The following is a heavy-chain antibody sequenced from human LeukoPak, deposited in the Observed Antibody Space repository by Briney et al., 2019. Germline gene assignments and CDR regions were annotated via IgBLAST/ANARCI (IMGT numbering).Heavy chain of an antibody. Sequence: PGGSLRLSCAASGFTFDDYGMSWVRQAPGKGLEWVSGINWNGGSTGYADSVKGRFTISRDNAKNSLYLQMNSLRAEDTALYYCARVSRRSTYYDFWSGYYPYYYYYYMDVWGKGTTVTVSS. CDR2: INWNGGST. CDR1: GFTFDDYG. J-gene: IGHJ6*03. CDR3: ARVSRRSTYYDFWSGYYPYYYYYYMDV. V-gene: IGHV3-20*04. D-gene: IGHD3-3*01.